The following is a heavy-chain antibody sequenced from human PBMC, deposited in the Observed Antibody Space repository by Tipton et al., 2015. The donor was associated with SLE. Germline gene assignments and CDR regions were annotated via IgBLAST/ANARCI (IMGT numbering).Heavy chain of an antibody. D-gene: IGHD1-26*01. CDR1: GGSISSGSYY. CDR3: ARGGIVGATGAFDI. J-gene: IGHJ3*02. V-gene: IGHV4-61*01. Sequence: TLSLTCTVSGGSISSGSYYWSWIRQPPGKGLEWIGYIYYSGSTNYNPSLKSRVTISVDTSKNQFSLKLSSVTAADTAVYYCARGGIVGATGAFDIWGQGTMATVSS. CDR2: IYYSGST.